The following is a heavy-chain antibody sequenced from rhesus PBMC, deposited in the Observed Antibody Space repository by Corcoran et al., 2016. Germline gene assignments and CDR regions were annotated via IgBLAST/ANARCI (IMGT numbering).Heavy chain of an antibody. Sequence: QVQLQESGPGVVKPSESLSLTCAVSGGSISDSYRWSWIRQPPGKGLEWTGYIYGRSTSTNSHPSLKSRVTISKDTSTNQFSWELSSVTAADTAVYYCARGRRQLEVYWGQGVLVTVSS. V-gene: IGHV4S10*01. CDR1: GGSISDSYR. D-gene: IGHD6-25*01. CDR2: IYGRSTST. CDR3: ARGRRQLEVY. J-gene: IGHJ4*01.